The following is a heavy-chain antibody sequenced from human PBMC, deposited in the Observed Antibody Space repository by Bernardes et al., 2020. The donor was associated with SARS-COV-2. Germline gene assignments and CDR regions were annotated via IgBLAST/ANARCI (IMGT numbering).Heavy chain of an antibody. J-gene: IGHJ4*02. V-gene: IGHV1-2*02. Sequence: ASLQVPCMTSRYTFTAYYLHWVRQAPGQGLESVGWINPSRGITNYAQTFQGRVTMTRDTSITKAYMDVSGLNSDDTAVYYCARGPVGTPDFGGQGTRVTGSS. CDR2: INPSRGIT. D-gene: IGHD1-26*01. CDR3: ARGPVGTPDF. CDR1: RYTFTAYY.